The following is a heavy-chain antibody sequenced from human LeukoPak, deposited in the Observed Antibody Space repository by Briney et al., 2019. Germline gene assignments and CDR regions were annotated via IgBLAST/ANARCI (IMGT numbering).Heavy chain of an antibody. Sequence: PGGSLRLSCAASGFTFSSYGMHWVRQAPGKGLEWVAVISYDGSNKYYADSAKGRFTISRDNSKNTLYLQMNSLRAEDTAVYYCARAYDFPDYWGQGTLVTVSS. CDR2: ISYDGSNK. V-gene: IGHV3-30*03. CDR1: GFTFSSYG. J-gene: IGHJ4*02. CDR3: ARAYDFPDY. D-gene: IGHD3-3*01.